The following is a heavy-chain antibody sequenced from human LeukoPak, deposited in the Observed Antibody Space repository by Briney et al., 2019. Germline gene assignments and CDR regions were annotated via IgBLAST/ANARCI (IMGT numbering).Heavy chain of an antibody. V-gene: IGHV3-21*01. CDR3: ARDGSYSSSWYFDY. CDR1: GFTFSSYG. D-gene: IGHD6-13*01. Sequence: PGGSLRLSCAASGFTFSSYGMSWVRQAPGKGLEWVSSISSSSSYIYYADSVKGRFTISRDNAKNSLYLQMNSLRAEDTAVYYCARDGSYSSSWYFDYWGQGTLVTVSS. CDR2: ISSSSSYI. J-gene: IGHJ4*02.